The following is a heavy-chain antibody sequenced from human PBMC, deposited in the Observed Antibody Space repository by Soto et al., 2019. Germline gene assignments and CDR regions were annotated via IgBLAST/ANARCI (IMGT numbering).Heavy chain of an antibody. D-gene: IGHD3-22*01. CDR1: GYSITAGGYY. Sequence: SETLSLTCSVSGYSITAGGYYWSWVRQHPGKGLEWIGSFYSSGSIIYNPSLKSRVSISGDTSRNQFSMTLTSVTAADTALYYCARMYSSGSGWFHPWGQGTLVTVSS. CDR2: FYSSGSI. J-gene: IGHJ5*02. V-gene: IGHV4-31*03. CDR3: ARMYSSGSGWFHP.